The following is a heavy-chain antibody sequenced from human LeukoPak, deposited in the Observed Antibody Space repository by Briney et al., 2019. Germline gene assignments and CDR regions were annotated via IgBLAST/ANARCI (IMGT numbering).Heavy chain of an antibody. J-gene: IGHJ4*02. CDR1: GGSISRSSYY. D-gene: IGHD6-13*01. CDR3: ARHGSIATGAFTY. CDR2: IYYSGST. V-gene: IGHV4-39*01. Sequence: SETLSLTCSVSGGSISRSSYYWGWTRQPPGKGLEWIGSIYYSGSTYYNPSLKSRVTITVDTSRNQFSLKLGSVTAADTAVYYCARHGSIATGAFTYWGQGTLVTVSS.